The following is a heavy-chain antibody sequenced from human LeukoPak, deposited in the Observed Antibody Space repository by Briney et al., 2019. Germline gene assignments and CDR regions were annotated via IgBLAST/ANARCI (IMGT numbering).Heavy chain of an antibody. Sequence: PSQTLSLTCTVSGGSISSYYWGWIRQPPGKGLEWIGYIYYSGSTNYNPSLKSRVTISVDTSKNQFSLKLSSVTAADTAVYYCARFGYCSSTSCYRAFDIWGQGTMVTVSS. CDR1: GGSISSYY. D-gene: IGHD2-2*02. J-gene: IGHJ3*02. V-gene: IGHV4-59*01. CDR2: IYYSGST. CDR3: ARFGYCSSTSCYRAFDI.